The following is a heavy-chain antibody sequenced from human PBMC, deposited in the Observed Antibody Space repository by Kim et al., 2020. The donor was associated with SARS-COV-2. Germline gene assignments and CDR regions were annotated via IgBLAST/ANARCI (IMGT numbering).Heavy chain of an antibody. CDR3: VRESSWAFDY. V-gene: IGHV3-11*01. D-gene: IGHD3-10*01. J-gene: IGHJ4*02. CDR1: GFTFSDYY. Sequence: GGSLRLSCAASGFTFSDYYMNWIRQVPGRGLEWVSYISSSGSTIYYADSVKGRFTISRDNARKSLYLQMNSLRAEDTAVYYCVRESSWAFDYWGQGTLVTVSS. CDR2: ISSSGSTI.